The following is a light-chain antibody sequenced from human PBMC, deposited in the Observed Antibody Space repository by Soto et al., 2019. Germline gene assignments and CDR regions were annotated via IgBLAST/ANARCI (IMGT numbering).Light chain of an antibody. J-gene: IGKJ2*01. CDR2: AAS. CDR3: QQSYRTPHT. V-gene: IGKV1-39*01. CDR1: QDISNY. Sequence: DIQMTQSPSSLSASVGDRVTITCQASQDISNYLNWYQQRQGRAPKLLIYAASNLLSGVPSRFSGSGSGTNFTLTISSLQPEDFATYYCQQSYRTPHTFGQGTKLETK.